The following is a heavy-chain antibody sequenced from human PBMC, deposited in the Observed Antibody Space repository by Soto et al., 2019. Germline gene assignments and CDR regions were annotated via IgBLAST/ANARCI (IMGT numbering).Heavy chain of an antibody. CDR2: ISGSGGST. J-gene: IGHJ6*03. D-gene: IGHD1-26*01. V-gene: IGHV3-23*01. CDR3: AKGVLVGATYYYCYMDV. CDR1: GFTFSSYA. Sequence: GGSLRLSCAASGFTFSSYAMSWVRQAPGKGLEWVSAISGSGGSTYYADSVKGRFTISRDNSKNTLYLQMNSLRAEDTAVYYCAKGVLVGATYYYCYMDVWGKGTTVTVSS.